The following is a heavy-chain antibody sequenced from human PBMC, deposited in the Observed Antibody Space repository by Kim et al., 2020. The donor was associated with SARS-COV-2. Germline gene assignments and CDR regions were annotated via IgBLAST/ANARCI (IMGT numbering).Heavy chain of an antibody. CDR1: GFSFSSFA. V-gene: IGHV3-30*04. D-gene: IGHD3-10*01. Sequence: GGSLRLSCAASGFSFSSFAMHWVRQAPGKGPEWVASISYDGSKKYYADSVKGRFTISRDNSENTLHLQMNSLRAEDTAFYYCANPMYSYGSQSYYNGSPYYFDHWGQGTLVTVSS. CDR3: ANPMYSYGSQSYYNGSPYYFDH. CDR2: ISYDGSKK. J-gene: IGHJ4*02.